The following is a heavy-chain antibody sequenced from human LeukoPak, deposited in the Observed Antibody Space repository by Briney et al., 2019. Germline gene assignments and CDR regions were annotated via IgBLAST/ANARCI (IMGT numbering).Heavy chain of an antibody. CDR2: IRYDGSNK. D-gene: IGHD6-13*01. J-gene: IGHJ3*02. V-gene: IGHV3-30*02. Sequence: PGGSLRLSCAASGFTFSSYGMHWVRQAPGKGLEWVAFIRYDGSNKYYADSVKGRFTISRDNSKNTLYLQMNSLRAEDTAVYYCAKDYSSSYDAFDIWGQGTMVTVSS. CDR1: GFTFSSYG. CDR3: AKDYSSSYDAFDI.